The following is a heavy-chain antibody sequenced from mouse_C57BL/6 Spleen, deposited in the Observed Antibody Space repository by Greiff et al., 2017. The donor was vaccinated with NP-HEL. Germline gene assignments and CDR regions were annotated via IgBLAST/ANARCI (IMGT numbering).Heavy chain of an antibody. V-gene: IGHV1-69*01. J-gene: IGHJ1*03. D-gene: IGHD2-4*01. CDR1: GYTFTSYW. Sequence: VQLQQPGAELVMPGASVKLSCKASGYTFTSYWMHWVKQRPGQGLEWIGEIDPSDSYTNYNQKFKGKSTLTVDKSSSTAYMQLSSLTSEDSAVYYCARSRLRRYFDVWGTGTTVTVSS. CDR2: IDPSDSYT. CDR3: ARSRLRRYFDV.